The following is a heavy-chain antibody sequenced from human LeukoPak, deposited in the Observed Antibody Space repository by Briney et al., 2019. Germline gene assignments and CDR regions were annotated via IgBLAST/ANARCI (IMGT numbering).Heavy chain of an antibody. D-gene: IGHD3-9*01. V-gene: IGHV3-33*01. CDR1: GFTFSSYG. CDR3: AREGYDILTGYSLRAFDC. Sequence: GGSQRLSCAASGFTFSSYGMHWVRQAPGKGLEWVAVIWYDGSNKYYADSVKGRFTISRDNSKNTLYLQMNSLRAEDTAVYYCAREGYDILTGYSLRAFDCWGQGTLVTVSS. CDR2: IWYDGSNK. J-gene: IGHJ4*02.